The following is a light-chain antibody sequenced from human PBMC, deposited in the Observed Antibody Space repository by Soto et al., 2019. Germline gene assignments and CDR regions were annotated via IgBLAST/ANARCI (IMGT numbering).Light chain of an antibody. CDR1: SSNIGNNY. CDR3: AAWDDSLNMV. Sequence: QSVLTQPASASGTPGQRVTISCSGSSSNIGNNYVYWYQHLPGTAPKLLIYSNNQRPSGVPDRFSASKSGSSASLAISGLRSEDEADYYCAAWDDSLNMVFGGGTKVTVL. V-gene: IGLV1-47*02. CDR2: SNN. J-gene: IGLJ2*01.